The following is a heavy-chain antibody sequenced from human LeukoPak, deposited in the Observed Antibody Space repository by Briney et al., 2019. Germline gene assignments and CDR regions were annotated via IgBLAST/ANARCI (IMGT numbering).Heavy chain of an antibody. CDR2: IYYSGST. J-gene: IGHJ4*02. Sequence: PSETLSLTCTVSGGSISSSSYYWGWIRQPPGKGLEWIGSIYYSGSTYYNPSLKSRVTTSVDTSKNQFSLKLSSVTAADTAVYYCARDPNYFDYWGQGTLVTVSS. CDR3: ARDPNYFDY. CDR1: GGSISSSSYY. V-gene: IGHV4-39*07.